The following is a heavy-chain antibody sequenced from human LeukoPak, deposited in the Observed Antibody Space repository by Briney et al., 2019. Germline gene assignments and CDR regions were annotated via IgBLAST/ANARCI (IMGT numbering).Heavy chain of an antibody. CDR1: GGSISSTTYY. CDR2: IYYSGST. Sequence: PSETLSLTCIVSGGSISSTTYYWGWIRQHPGKGLEWIGYIYYSGSTYYNPSLKSRVTISVDTSKNQFSLKLSSVTAADTAVYYCAREGAAARAYYFDYWGQGTLVTVSS. V-gene: IGHV4-31*03. J-gene: IGHJ4*02. CDR3: AREGAAARAYYFDY. D-gene: IGHD6-6*01.